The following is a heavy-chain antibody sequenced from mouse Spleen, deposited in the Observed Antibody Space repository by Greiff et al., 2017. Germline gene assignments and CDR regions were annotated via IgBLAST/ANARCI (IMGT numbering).Heavy chain of an antibody. D-gene: IGHD1-1*01. CDR2: IYPGSGST. CDR1: GYTFTSYW. CDR3: ARDYYDGSYGWYFDV. Sequence: QVQLKQPGAELVKPGASVKMSCKASGYTFTSYWITWVKQRPGQGLEWIGDIYPGSGSTNYNEKFKSKATLTVDTSSSTAYMQLSSLTSEDSAVYYCARDYYDGSYGWYFDVWGAGTTVTVSS. V-gene: IGHV1-55*01. J-gene: IGHJ1*01.